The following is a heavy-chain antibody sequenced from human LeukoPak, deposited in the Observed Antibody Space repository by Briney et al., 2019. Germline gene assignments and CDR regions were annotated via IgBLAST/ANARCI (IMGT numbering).Heavy chain of an antibody. CDR2: IYYSGST. J-gene: IGHJ4*02. V-gene: IGHV4-39*01. Sequence: SETLSLTCTVSGGSISSSSYFWGWIRQPPGKGLEWIGSIYYSGSTYYNPSLKSRVTISVDTSKNQFSLKLTSVTASDTAVYYCARHRFGGFYYFEYWGQGTLVNVSS. D-gene: IGHD3-10*01. CDR3: ARHRFGGFYYFEY. CDR1: GGSISSSSYF.